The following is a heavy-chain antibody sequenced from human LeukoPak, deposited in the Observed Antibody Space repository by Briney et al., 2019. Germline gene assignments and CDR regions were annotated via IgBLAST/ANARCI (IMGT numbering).Heavy chain of an antibody. D-gene: IGHD2-21*02. CDR2: ISDSGTT. J-gene: IGHJ3*02. CDR1: GDSVTSGGYF. Sequence: SQTLSLTCTVSGDSVTSGGYFWTWIRQHPGKGLEWIGYISDSGTTSYNPSLRSRVSISVATSNNQFSLRLSSVTAADTAVYYCARDVVVTSSPDAFDIWGQGTMVTVSS. V-gene: IGHV4-31*03. CDR3: ARDVVVTSSPDAFDI.